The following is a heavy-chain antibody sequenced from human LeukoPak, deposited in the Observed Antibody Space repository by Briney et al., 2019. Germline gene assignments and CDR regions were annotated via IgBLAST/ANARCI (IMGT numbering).Heavy chain of an antibody. CDR2: ISWNSGSI. CDR1: GFTFDDYA. J-gene: IGHJ3*02. CDR3: AKSHDSSPHDAFDI. V-gene: IGHV3-9*03. Sequence: GRSLRLSCAASGFTFDDYAMHWVRQAPGKGLEWVSGISWNSGSIGYADSVRGRFAISRDNAKNSLYLQMNSLRAEDMALYYCAKSHDSSPHDAFDIWGQGTMVTVSS. D-gene: IGHD3-22*01.